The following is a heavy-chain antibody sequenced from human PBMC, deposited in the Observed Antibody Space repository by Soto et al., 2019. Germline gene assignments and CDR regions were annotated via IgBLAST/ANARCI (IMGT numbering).Heavy chain of an antibody. V-gene: IGHV3-23*01. D-gene: IGHD3-16*01. J-gene: IGHJ6*02. CDR3: AKGGFWVHYGMDV. CDR1: GSYFSAYA. CDR2: ISRSGDIT. Sequence: EVQLSESGGGRVQIGGSLRLSCAASGSYFSAYAMNWVRQAPGKGLEWVSAISRSGDITYYADSVTGRFSISRDNSKNTLYLQMNSLRAEDTAVYYCAKGGFWVHYGMDVWGQGTTVTVSS.